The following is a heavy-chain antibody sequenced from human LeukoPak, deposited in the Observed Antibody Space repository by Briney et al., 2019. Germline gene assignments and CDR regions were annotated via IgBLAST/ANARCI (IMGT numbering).Heavy chain of an antibody. V-gene: IGHV4-30-2*01. J-gene: IGHJ3*02. Sequence: PSQTLSLTCAVFGGSISSGGYSWSWIRQPPGKGLEWIGYIYHSGSTYYNPSLKSRVTISVDRSKNQFSLKLSSVTAVDTAVYYCARAEVLDIWGQGTMVTVSS. CDR1: GGSISSGGYS. CDR2: IYHSGST. CDR3: ARAEVLDI. D-gene: IGHD3-10*01.